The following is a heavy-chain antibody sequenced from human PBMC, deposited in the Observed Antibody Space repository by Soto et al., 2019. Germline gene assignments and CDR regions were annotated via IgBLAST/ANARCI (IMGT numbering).Heavy chain of an antibody. CDR3: ARDSDYGGKLLPVDY. Sequence: QVQLVESGGSVVQPGRSLRLSCAADGFTFSSDGMHWVRQAPGKGLEWVAVIWYAGSNTYYADSVQGRFTISRDNSKNTLYLKKNSLRAEDTAVYYCARDSDYGGKLLPVDYWGQGTLVTGSS. V-gene: IGHV3-33*01. D-gene: IGHD4-17*01. CDR2: IWYAGSNT. CDR1: GFTFSSDG. J-gene: IGHJ4*02.